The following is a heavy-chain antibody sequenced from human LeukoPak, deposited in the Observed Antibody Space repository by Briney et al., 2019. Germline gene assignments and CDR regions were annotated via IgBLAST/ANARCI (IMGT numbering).Heavy chain of an antibody. CDR2: INWNGGST. J-gene: IGHJ3*02. CDR3: ARALYYDFWSGSPDDAFDI. D-gene: IGHD3-3*01. Sequence: GGSLRLSCVVSGFTFNRCWMSWVRQAPGKGLEWVSGINWNGGSTGYADSVKGRFTISRDNAKNSLYLQMNSLRAEDTALYHCARALYYDFWSGSPDDAFDIWGQGTMVTVSS. CDR1: GFTFNRCW. V-gene: IGHV3-20*01.